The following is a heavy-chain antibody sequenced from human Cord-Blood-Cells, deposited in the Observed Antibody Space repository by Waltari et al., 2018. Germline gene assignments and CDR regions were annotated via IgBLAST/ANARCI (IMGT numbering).Heavy chain of an antibody. V-gene: IGHV3-23*01. J-gene: IGHJ4*02. CDR3: AAVLVVPASFDY. CDR1: GFTFGRFA. Sequence: EVQLLVSGGGLVQPGGSLRPSCSGSGFTFGRFALSWLRQAPGKGLEWVSAISGSGGSTYYADSVKGRFTISRDNSKNTLYLQMNSLRAEDTAVYYCAAVLVVPASFDYWGQGTLVTVSS. D-gene: IGHD2-2*01. CDR2: ISGSGGST.